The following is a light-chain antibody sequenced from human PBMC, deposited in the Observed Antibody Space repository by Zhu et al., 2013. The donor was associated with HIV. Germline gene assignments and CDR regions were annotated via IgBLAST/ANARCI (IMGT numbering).Light chain of an antibody. CDR1: QSVSSSS. CDR2: DAS. Sequence: EIVLTQSPGTLSLSPGERATLSCRASQSVSSSSLAWYQQKPGQAPRLLIYDASSRATGIPDRFSGSGSGTDFTLTINRLQPEDFAVYYCQQCGSSPRTFGQGTKVEIK. J-gene: IGKJ1*01. CDR3: QQCGSSPRT. V-gene: IGKV3-20*01.